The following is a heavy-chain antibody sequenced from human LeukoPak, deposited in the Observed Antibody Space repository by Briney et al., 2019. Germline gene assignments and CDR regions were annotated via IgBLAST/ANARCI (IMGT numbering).Heavy chain of an antibody. CDR2: IIPIFGTA. V-gene: IGHV1-69*05. CDR3: ARDILALEGDYLFDY. CDR1: GGTFSSYA. Sequence: SVKVSCKASGGTFSSYAISWVQQAPGQGLEWMGRIIPIFGTANYAQKFQGRVTITTDESTSTAYMELSSLRSEDTAVYYCARDILALEGDYLFDYWGQGTLVTVSS. D-gene: IGHD4-17*01. J-gene: IGHJ4*02.